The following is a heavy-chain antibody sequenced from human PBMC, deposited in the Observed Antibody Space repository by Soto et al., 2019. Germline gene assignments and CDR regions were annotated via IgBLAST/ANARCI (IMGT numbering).Heavy chain of an antibody. CDR2: IDPSDSYT. J-gene: IGHJ6*02. Sequence: GESLKISCKGSGYSLTSYWISWVRQMPGKGLEWMGRIDPSDSYTNYSPSFQGHVTISADKSISTAYLQWSSLKASDTAMYYCDRINLGGQQLASRLDVWGQGTTVTVSS. D-gene: IGHD3-16*01. CDR1: GYSLTSYW. V-gene: IGHV5-10-1*01. CDR3: DRINLGGQQLASRLDV.